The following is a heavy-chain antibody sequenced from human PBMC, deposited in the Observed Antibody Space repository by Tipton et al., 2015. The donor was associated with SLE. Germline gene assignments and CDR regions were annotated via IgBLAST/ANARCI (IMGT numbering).Heavy chain of an antibody. CDR3: VKDSGAAGFVSSYFKP. D-gene: IGHD3-16*02. Sequence: SLRLSCAASGFTFGDYAMHWVRQAPRKGLEWVSGISWNSGVIGYADSVKGRFTISRDNAKNSLYLQMNSLKPEDTALYYCVKDSGAAGFVSSYFKPWGQGTLVTVSS. CDR1: GFTFGDYA. J-gene: IGHJ1*01. CDR2: ISWNSGVI. V-gene: IGHV3-9*01.